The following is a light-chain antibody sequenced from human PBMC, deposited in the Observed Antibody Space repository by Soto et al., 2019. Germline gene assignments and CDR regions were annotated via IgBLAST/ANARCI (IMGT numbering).Light chain of an antibody. J-gene: IGLJ2*01. CDR3: AAWDDSLYGVV. CDR1: SSDVGGYQY. V-gene: IGLV2-11*01. CDR2: DVT. Sequence: QSALTQPRSVSGSPGQSVTISCTGTSSDVGGYQYVSWYQQHPGKAPKLMIYDVTKRPSGVPDRFSGSKSDNTASLTISGLQADDEADYYCAAWDDSLYGVVFGGGTQLTVL.